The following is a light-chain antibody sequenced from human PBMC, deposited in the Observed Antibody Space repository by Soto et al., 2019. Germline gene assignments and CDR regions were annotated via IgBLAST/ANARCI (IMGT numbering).Light chain of an antibody. Sequence: QTVVTQDASLSVSPGGTVTLTCGLTSGSVSSRYYPSWYRQDPGQTPRTLIYSGDIRSSGVPDRFSGSILGSKAALTITGAPADDESVYYCVLYMKGDIRVFGGGTKLTVL. J-gene: IGLJ2*01. CDR2: SGD. CDR1: SGSVSSRYY. V-gene: IGLV8-61*01. CDR3: VLYMKGDIRV.